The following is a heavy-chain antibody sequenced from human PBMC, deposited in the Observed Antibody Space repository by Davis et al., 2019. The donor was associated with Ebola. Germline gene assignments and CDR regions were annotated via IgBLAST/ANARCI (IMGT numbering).Heavy chain of an antibody. D-gene: IGHD4-17*01. J-gene: IGHJ6*02. CDR2: ISSSYI. V-gene: IGHV3-21*01. Sequence: GESLKISCAASGFTFSSYSMNWVRQAPGKGLEWVSSISSSYIYYADSVKGRFTISRDNAKNSLYLQMNSLRAEDTAVYYCAGRYGDYYYYGMDVWGQGTTVTVSS. CDR1: GFTFSSYS. CDR3: AGRYGDYYYYGMDV.